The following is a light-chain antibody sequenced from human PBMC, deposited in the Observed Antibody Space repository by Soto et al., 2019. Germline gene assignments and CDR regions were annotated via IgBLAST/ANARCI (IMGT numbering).Light chain of an antibody. CDR1: SSNLGAGYD. V-gene: IGLV1-47*01. CDR2: RNN. J-gene: IGLJ3*02. Sequence: QSVVTQPPSVSGAPGQRVTISCTGNSSNLGAGYDVHWYQQLPGTAPKLLIYRNNQRPSGVPDRFSGSKSGTSASLAISGLRSEDEADYYCAAWDDSLSGVFGGGTQLTVL. CDR3: AAWDDSLSGV.